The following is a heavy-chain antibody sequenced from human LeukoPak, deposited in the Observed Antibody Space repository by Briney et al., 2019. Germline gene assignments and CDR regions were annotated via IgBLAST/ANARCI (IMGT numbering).Heavy chain of an antibody. J-gene: IGHJ4*02. CDR1: GYTFTTSW. CDR2: IYPGDSDT. D-gene: IGHD6-13*01. V-gene: IGHV5-51*01. Sequence: GESLKISCKVSGYTFTTSWIGWVRQMPGKGLEWMGIIYPGDSDTRYSPSFQGQVTISADKSISTAYLQWSSLKASDTAMYYCARRGFYSSHFDYWGQGTLVTVSS. CDR3: ARRGFYSSHFDY.